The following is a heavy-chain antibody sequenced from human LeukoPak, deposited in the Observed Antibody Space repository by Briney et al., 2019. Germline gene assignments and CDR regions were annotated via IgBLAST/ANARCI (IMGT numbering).Heavy chain of an antibody. D-gene: IGHD4-11*01. CDR1: GYTFDSYG. CDR2: ITAYNGNA. V-gene: IGHV1-18*01. Sequence: ASVKVSCNASGYTFDSYGINWVRQAPGQGLEWMGWITAYNGNANYAQKVQGRVTMTTDTSTSTAYMELRSLRSDDTAVYYCARGGWTTPSDFWGQGTLVTVSS. J-gene: IGHJ4*02. CDR3: ARGGWTTPSDF.